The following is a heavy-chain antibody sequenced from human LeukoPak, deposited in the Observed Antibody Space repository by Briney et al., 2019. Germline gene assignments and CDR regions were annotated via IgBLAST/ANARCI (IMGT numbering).Heavy chain of an antibody. CDR1: GFTFSSYA. Sequence: GGSLRLSGAASGFTFSSYAMSWVRQAPGKGLEWVSAISGSGGSTYYADSVKGRFTISRDNSKNTLYLQMNSLRAEDTAVYYCAKAPGGSSSWYDYWGQGTLVTVSS. V-gene: IGHV3-23*01. J-gene: IGHJ4*02. CDR2: ISGSGGST. CDR3: AKAPGGSSSWYDY. D-gene: IGHD6-13*01.